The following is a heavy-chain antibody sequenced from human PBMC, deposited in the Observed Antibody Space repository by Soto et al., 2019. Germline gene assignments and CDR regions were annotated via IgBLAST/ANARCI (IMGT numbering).Heavy chain of an antibody. D-gene: IGHD6-13*01. J-gene: IGHJ4*02. CDR3: ARASVKYSSSWPFDY. V-gene: IGHV4-59*01. CDR1: GGSISGYF. CDR2: IYYGGST. Sequence: PSETLSLTCTVSGGSISGYFWSWIRQPPGRGLEWIGYIYYGGSTNYNPSLKSRVTISADTSKNQFSLKLTSVTAADTAVYYCARASVKYSSSWPFDYWGQGTLVTVSS.